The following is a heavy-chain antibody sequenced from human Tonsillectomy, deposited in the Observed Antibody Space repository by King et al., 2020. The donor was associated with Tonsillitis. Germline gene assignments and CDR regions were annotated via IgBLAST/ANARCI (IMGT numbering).Heavy chain of an antibody. J-gene: IGHJ3*01. Sequence: VQLVQSGAEVKRPGSSVKVSCKASGGTFSNYAVSWVRQAPGQGLEWMGGIIPIFGTTNYAQKFQGRVTINADKSTTTAYMELSSLRSEDPAVYYCARENDNSGGAFEVWGQGTMVTVSS. CDR3: ARENDNSGGAFEV. V-gene: IGHV1-69*14. CDR1: GGTFSNYA. CDR2: IIPIFGTT. D-gene: IGHD3-22*01.